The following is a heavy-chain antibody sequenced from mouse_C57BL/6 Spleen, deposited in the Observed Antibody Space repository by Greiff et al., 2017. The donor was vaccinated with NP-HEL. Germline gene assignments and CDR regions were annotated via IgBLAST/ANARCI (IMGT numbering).Heavy chain of an antibody. Sequence: VQLQQSGAELVRPGASVKLSCTASGFNIKDYYMHWVKQRPEQGLEWIGRIDPEDGDTEYAPKFQGKATMTADTSSNTAYLQLSSLTSEDTAVYYCTTDYYGSSRNFDYWGQGTTLTVSS. CDR3: TTDYYGSSRNFDY. J-gene: IGHJ2*01. CDR2: IDPEDGDT. V-gene: IGHV14-1*01. D-gene: IGHD1-1*01. CDR1: GFNIKDYY.